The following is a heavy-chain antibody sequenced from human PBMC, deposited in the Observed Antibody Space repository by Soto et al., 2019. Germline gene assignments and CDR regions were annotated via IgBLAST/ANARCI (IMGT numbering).Heavy chain of an antibody. CDR3: ARMASFGSLNWFDP. D-gene: IGHD5-18*01. J-gene: IGHJ5*02. CDR2: MNPGSGDT. V-gene: IGHV1-8*01. CDR1: GYTFTNND. Sequence: ASVKVSCKASGYTFTNNDVTWVRQATGQGLEWMGWMNPGSGDTGYAQKFQGRVTMTRNISIATAYMELSSLRSEDTAVYYCARMASFGSLNWFDPWGQGTLVTVSS.